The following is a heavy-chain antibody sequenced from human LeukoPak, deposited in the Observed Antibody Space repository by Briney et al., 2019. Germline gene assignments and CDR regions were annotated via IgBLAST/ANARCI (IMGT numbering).Heavy chain of an antibody. Sequence: SETLSLTCTVSGGSISSYYWSWIRQPPGKGLEWIGYIYYSGSTNYNPPLKSRVTISVDTSKNQFSLKLSSVTAADTAVYYCARDVLVAATGSWFDPWGQGTLVTVSS. CDR1: GGSISSYY. CDR3: ARDVLVAATGSWFDP. J-gene: IGHJ5*02. CDR2: IYYSGST. V-gene: IGHV4-59*01. D-gene: IGHD2-15*01.